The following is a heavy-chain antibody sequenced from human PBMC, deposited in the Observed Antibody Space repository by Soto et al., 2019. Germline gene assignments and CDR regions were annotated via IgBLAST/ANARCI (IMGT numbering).Heavy chain of an antibody. CDR3: ARGDRYCSSASCYKY. CDR2: MNPNSGNT. Sequence: ASLKVSCKASGYTFTSYDINWVRQATGQGLEWMGWMNPNSGNTGYAQKFQGRVTMTRNTFISTAYIELSSLRSEDSAVYYCARGDRYCSSASCYKYWGQGTQVTVSS. D-gene: IGHD2-2*01. V-gene: IGHV1-8*01. CDR1: GYTFTSYD. J-gene: IGHJ4*02.